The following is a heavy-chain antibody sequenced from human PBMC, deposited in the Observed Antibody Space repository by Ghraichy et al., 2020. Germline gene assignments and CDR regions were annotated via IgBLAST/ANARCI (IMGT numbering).Heavy chain of an antibody. CDR2: IYYSGST. CDR3: ARREQGQFDY. CDR1: GGSISSSSYY. D-gene: IGHD1/OR15-1a*01. Sequence: GSLRLSCTVSGGSISSSSYYWGWIRQRPGKGLEWIGSIYYSGSTYYNPSLKSRVTISVDTSKNQFSLKLSSVTAADTAVYYCARREQGQFDYWGQGTLVTVSS. J-gene: IGHJ4*02. V-gene: IGHV4-39*01.